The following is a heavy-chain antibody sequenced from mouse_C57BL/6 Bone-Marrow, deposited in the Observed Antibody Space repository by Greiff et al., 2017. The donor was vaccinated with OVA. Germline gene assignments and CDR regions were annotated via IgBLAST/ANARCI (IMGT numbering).Heavy chain of an antibody. CDR2: IGPSGSYT. CDR1: GYTFTSYW. CDR3: AKSVYYGSSPRYFDV. J-gene: IGHJ1*03. V-gene: IGHV1-69*01. D-gene: IGHD1-1*01. Sequence: VQLQQPGAELVMPGASVKLSCTASGYTFTSYWMHWVKQRPGQGLEWIGEIGPSGSYTNYTQKVKGQFTFTVDKSSSTAYLQLSSLTSEVSAVYYGAKSVYYGSSPRYFDVWGTGTTVTVSA.